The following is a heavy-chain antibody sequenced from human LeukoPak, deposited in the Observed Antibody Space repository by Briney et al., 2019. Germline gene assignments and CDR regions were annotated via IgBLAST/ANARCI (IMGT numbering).Heavy chain of an antibody. D-gene: IGHD1-26*01. Sequence: ASVKVSCKASGYTFTSYGISWVRQAPGQGLEWMGWISAYNGNTNYAQKLQGRVTMTTDTSTSTAYMELRSLKSDDTGVYDCARDRTPSAGIVGATRGVFDYWGQGTLVTVSS. CDR3: ARDRTPSAGIVGATRGVFDY. V-gene: IGHV1-18*01. J-gene: IGHJ4*02. CDR2: ISAYNGNT. CDR1: GYTFTSYG.